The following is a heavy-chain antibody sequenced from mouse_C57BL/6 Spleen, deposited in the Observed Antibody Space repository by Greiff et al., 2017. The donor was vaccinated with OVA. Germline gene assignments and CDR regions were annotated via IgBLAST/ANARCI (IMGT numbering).Heavy chain of an antibody. CDR1: GYAFRSYW. J-gene: IGHJ2*01. D-gene: IGHD1-1*01. V-gene: IGHV1-80*01. Sequence: QVHVKQSGAELVKPGASVKISCKASGYAFRSYWMNWVKQRPGKGLEWIGQIYPGDGDTNYNGKFKGKATLTADKSSSTAYMQLSSLTSEDSAVYFCARSQFITTVVDYWGQGTTLTVSS. CDR2: IYPGDGDT. CDR3: ARSQFITTVVDY.